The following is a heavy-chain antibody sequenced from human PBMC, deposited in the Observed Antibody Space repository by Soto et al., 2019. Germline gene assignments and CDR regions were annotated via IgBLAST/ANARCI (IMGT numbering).Heavy chain of an antibody. J-gene: IGHJ4*02. Sequence: EVQLLESGGGLVQPGGSLRLSCAASGFTFSAYAMSWVRQAPGKGLEWVSAISGTSPSTYYADSVQGRFTISRDSSRKTLFLPMNTLRAEDTAVYFCAIRIFGVEYWGQGTQVTVSS. CDR1: GFTFSAYA. CDR3: AIRIFGVEY. D-gene: IGHD3-3*01. CDR2: ISGTSPST. V-gene: IGHV3-23*01.